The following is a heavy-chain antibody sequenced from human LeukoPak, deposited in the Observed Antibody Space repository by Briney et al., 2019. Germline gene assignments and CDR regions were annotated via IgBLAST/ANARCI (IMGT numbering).Heavy chain of an antibody. CDR2: ISWNSGSI. Sequence: PGGSLRLSCAASGFTFDDYAMHWVRQAPGKGLEWVSGISWNSGSIGYADSVKGRFTISRDNAKNSLYLQMNSLRAEDTALYYCAKDRLAAVAYAFDIWGQGTMVTVSS. V-gene: IGHV3-9*01. CDR1: GFTFDDYA. CDR3: AKDRLAAVAYAFDI. J-gene: IGHJ3*02. D-gene: IGHD6-13*01.